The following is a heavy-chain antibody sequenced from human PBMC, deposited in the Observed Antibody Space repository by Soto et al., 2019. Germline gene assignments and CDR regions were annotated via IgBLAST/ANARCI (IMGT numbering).Heavy chain of an antibody. V-gene: IGHV3-23*01. CDR3: TKTDYGVFTEPPTS. CDR2: ISGGGSST. D-gene: IGHD3-9*01. J-gene: IGHJ4*02. CDR1: GFTFSGYG. Sequence: GGSLRLSCATSGFTFSGYGMRWVRQAPGKGLEWVSVISGGGSSTYYADSVKGRFTISRDNTKNSLYLQMNSLRSEDTAFYYCTKTDYGVFTEPPTSWGQGTLVTVSS.